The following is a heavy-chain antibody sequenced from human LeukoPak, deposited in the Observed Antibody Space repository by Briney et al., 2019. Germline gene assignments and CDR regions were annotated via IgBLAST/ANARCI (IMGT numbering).Heavy chain of an antibody. Sequence: SVKVSCKASGVSFSSYGISWVRQAPGQGLQWMGGIIPIFGTATYAQKFQGRVTITADESTNTAYLELSSLRSEDTAVYYCAREGGQTLDYYGSGSSLDYWGQGTLVTVSS. CDR3: AREGGQTLDYYGSGSSLDY. CDR2: IIPIFGTA. J-gene: IGHJ4*02. CDR1: GVSFSSYG. D-gene: IGHD3-10*01. V-gene: IGHV1-69*13.